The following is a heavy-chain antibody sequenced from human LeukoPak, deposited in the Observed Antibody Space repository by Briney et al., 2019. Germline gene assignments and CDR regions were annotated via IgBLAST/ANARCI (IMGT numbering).Heavy chain of an antibody. D-gene: IGHD6-6*01. CDR1: GLTVSKNY. V-gene: IGHV3-53*01. J-gene: IGHJ4*02. Sequence: GGSLRLSCAASGLTVSKNYMSWVRQAPGKGLESVSVIYSGGSTYYADSVRGRFTISRDNSKNTLYLQMNSLRVEDTAVYYCARDKGTSYLSSFDYWGQGTLVTVSS. CDR3: ARDKGTSYLSSFDY. CDR2: IYSGGST.